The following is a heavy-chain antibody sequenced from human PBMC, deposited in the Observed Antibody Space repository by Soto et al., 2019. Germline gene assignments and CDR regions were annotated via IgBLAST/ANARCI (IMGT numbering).Heavy chain of an antibody. J-gene: IGHJ6*02. D-gene: IGHD3-22*01. V-gene: IGHV3-21*01. CDR1: GFTFSTYS. CDR2: ISDSSSYI. Sequence: EAQLVESGGGLVKPGGSLRLSCAASGFTFSTYSMNWVRQAPGKGLEWVSSISDSSSYIYYADSVKGRFTISRDNAKNSLYLQMNSLRAEDTAVYYCARYDSSGYYWPYYYYGMDVWGQGTTVTVSS. CDR3: ARYDSSGYYWPYYYYGMDV.